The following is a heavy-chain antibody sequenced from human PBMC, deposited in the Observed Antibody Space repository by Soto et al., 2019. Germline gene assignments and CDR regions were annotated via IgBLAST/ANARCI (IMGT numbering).Heavy chain of an antibody. Sequence: PGGSLRLSCAASGFTFSSYGMHWVRQAPGKGLEWVAVISYDGSNKYYADSVKGRFTISRDNSKNTLYLQMNSLRAEDTAVYYCAKDRTQTEVYYDSSGILDYWGQGTLVTVSS. CDR1: GFTFSSYG. V-gene: IGHV3-30*18. CDR3: AKDRTQTEVYYDSSGILDY. D-gene: IGHD3-22*01. J-gene: IGHJ4*02. CDR2: ISYDGSNK.